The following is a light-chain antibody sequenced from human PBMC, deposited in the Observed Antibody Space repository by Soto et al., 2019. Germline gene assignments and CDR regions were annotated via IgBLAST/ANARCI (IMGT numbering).Light chain of an antibody. CDR3: GADHGSGSNFVVV. Sequence: QSVLTQPPSASASLGASVTLTCTLSSGYSNYKVDWYQQRPGKGPRFVMRVGTGGNVGSKGDGIPDRFSVLGSGLNRYLTIKKIQEEDESDYHCGADHGSGSNFVVVFGGGTKRTV. CDR2: VGTGGNVG. J-gene: IGLJ2*01. CDR1: SGYSNYK. V-gene: IGLV9-49*01.